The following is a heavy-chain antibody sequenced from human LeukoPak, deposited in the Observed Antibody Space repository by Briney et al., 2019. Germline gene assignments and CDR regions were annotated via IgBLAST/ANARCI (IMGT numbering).Heavy chain of an antibody. D-gene: IGHD2-15*01. J-gene: IGHJ4*01. Sequence: PGGSLRLSCAASGFTFIRYAMSWVRQAPGKGLEWVSSISGSGGSSTYYADSVKGRFTISRDNSKNTLYLQMNSLRAEDTAVYYCAKATCSGASCYRFDYWGHGTLVTVSS. CDR1: GFTFIRYA. CDR2: ISGSGGSST. V-gene: IGHV3-23*01. CDR3: AKATCSGASCYRFDY.